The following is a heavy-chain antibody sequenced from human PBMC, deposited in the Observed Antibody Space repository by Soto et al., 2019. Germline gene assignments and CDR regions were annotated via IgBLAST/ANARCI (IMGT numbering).Heavy chain of an antibody. CDR2: IYYSGST. Sequence: SETLSLTCTVSGGSISSSSYYWGWIRQPPGKGLEWIGSIYYSGSTYYNPSLKSRVTISVDTSKNQFSLKLSSVTAADTAVYYCARITGYCSGGSCSDFDYWGQGTLVTVSS. CDR3: ARITGYCSGGSCSDFDY. V-gene: IGHV4-39*01. CDR1: GGSISSSSYY. D-gene: IGHD2-15*01. J-gene: IGHJ4*02.